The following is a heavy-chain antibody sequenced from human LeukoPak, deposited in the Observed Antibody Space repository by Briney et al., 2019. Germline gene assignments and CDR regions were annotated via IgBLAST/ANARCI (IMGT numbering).Heavy chain of an antibody. Sequence: ASVKVSCKASGYTFNGYYMHWVRQAPGQGLEWMGWINPNSGGTNYAQTFQGRVTMTRDTSISTAYMELSRLRSDDTAVYYCARPQQDDASDIWGQGTMVIVSS. J-gene: IGHJ3*02. CDR2: INPNSGGT. D-gene: IGHD6-13*01. V-gene: IGHV1-2*02. CDR3: ARPQQDDASDI. CDR1: GYTFNGYY.